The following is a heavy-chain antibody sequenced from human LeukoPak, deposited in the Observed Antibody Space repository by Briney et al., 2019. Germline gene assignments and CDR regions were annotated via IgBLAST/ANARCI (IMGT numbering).Heavy chain of an antibody. CDR3: ATDRGGGVGARGY. CDR2: INWNGGST. CDR1: GFTFDDYG. D-gene: IGHD1-26*01. Sequence: GGSLRLSCAASGFTFDDYGMSWVRQAPGKGLEWVSGINWNGGSTGYADSVKGRFTISRDNAKSSLYLQMNSLRAEDTAIYYCATDRGGGVGARGYWGQGTLVTVSS. J-gene: IGHJ4*02. V-gene: IGHV3-20*04.